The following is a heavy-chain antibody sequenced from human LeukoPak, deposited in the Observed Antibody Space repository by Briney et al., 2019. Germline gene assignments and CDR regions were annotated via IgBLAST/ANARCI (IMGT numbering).Heavy chain of an antibody. CDR1: GFTISSYA. J-gene: IGHJ5*02. CDR2: ISGSGGST. V-gene: IGHV3-23*01. CDR3: AGPYWFDP. Sequence: GGSLRLSCAASGFTISSYAMSWVRQAPGKGLEWVSAISGSGGSTYYADSVKGRFTISKDNSKDTLYLQMNSLRGEDTGGYYCAGPYWFDPWGQGTLVTVSS.